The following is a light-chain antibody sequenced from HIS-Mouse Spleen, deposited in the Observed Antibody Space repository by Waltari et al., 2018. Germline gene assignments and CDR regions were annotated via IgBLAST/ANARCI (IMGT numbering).Light chain of an antibody. V-gene: IGLV3-21*03. CDR2: DDS. J-gene: IGLJ1*01. CDR1: TIGTKR. CDR3: QVWDSSSDHYV. Sequence: SYVLTQPPSVSVAPGKTATITCGGNTIGTKRVHWYPQKPGQAPVLVVYDDSDRPSGIPERFSGSNSGNTATLTISRVEAGDEADYYCQVWDSSSDHYVFGTRTKVTVL.